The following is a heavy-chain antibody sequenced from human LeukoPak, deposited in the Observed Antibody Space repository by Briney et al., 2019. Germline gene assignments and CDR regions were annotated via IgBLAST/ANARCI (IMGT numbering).Heavy chain of an antibody. CDR2: ISSSSSYI. CDR1: GFTFSSYS. D-gene: IGHD1-26*01. J-gene: IGHJ3*02. V-gene: IGHV3-21*01. CDR3: ARVRIVGSTYDAFDI. Sequence: PGGSLRLSCAASGFTFSSYSMNWVRQAPGKGLEWVSSISSSSSYIYYADSVKGRFTISRDNAKNSLYLQMNSLRAEDTAVYYCARVRIVGSTYDAFDIWGQGTMVTVSS.